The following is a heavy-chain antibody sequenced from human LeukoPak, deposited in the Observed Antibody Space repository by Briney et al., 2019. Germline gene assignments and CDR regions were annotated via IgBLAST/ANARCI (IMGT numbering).Heavy chain of an antibody. V-gene: IGHV3-30*18. CDR1: GFTFNNYG. J-gene: IGHJ4*02. CDR2: ISYDGSNK. Sequence: GRSLRLSCAASGFTFNNYGIYWVRQAPGKGLEWVAAISYDGSNKYYADSVKGRFTISRDTSKNTLYLQMNSLRAEDTAVYYCAKVGFSEMEWLLYSDHWGQGTLVTVSS. CDR3: AKVGFSEMEWLLYSDH. D-gene: IGHD3-3*01.